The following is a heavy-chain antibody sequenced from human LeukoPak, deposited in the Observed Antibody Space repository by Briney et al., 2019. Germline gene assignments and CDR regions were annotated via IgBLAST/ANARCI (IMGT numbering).Heavy chain of an antibody. V-gene: IGHV1-2*02. Sequence: ASVKVSCKASGYTFTGYDIHWVRQAPGQGLEWMGWITPNSGGTNYAQKFQGRVTMTRDTSISTAYMELSRLRSDDTAVYYCASRGTTYYYAPLDAFDIWGQGTMVTVSS. J-gene: IGHJ3*02. D-gene: IGHD3-10*01. CDR2: ITPNSGGT. CDR1: GYTFTGYD. CDR3: ASRGTTYYYAPLDAFDI.